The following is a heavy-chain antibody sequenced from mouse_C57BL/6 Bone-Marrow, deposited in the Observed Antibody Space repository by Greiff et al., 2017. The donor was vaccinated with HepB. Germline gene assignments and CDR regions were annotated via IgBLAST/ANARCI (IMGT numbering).Heavy chain of an antibody. CDR2: IYWDDDK. D-gene: IGHD3-3*01. CDR3: ARRARGYFDY. J-gene: IGHJ2*01. Sequence: QVTLKEYGPGILQSSQTLSLTCSFSGFSLSTSGMGVSWIRQPSGKGLEWLAHIYWDDDKRYNPSLKSRLTISKDTSRNQVFLKITSVDTADTATYYCARRARGYFDYWGQGTTLTVSS. V-gene: IGHV8-12*01. CDR1: GFSLSTSGMG.